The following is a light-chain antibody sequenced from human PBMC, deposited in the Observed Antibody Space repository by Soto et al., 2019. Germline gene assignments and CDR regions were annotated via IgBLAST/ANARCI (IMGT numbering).Light chain of an antibody. J-gene: IGLJ1*01. CDR1: SSDVGGYNC. CDR2: DVT. CDR3: CSHSASYTFV. V-gene: IGLV2-11*01. Sequence: QSALAQPRSVSESPGQSVTISCTGTSSDVGGYNCVSWYQQHPGKAPQLIIYDVTQRPSGVPDRFSGSKSGNTASLSISGLQAEDEADYYCCSHSASYTFVFGTGTKV.